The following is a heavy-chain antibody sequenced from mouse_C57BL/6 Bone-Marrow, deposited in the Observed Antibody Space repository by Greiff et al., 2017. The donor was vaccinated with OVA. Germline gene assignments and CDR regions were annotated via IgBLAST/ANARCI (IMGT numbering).Heavy chain of an antibody. CDR3: ARDGVTTAYWYFDV. CDR2: IYYSGTI. CDR1: GISITTGNYR. V-gene: IGHV3-5*01. Sequence: EVKLMESGPGLVKPSQTVFLTCTVTGISITTGNYRWSWIRQFPGNKLEWIGYIYYSGTITYNPSLTSRTTITSDTPKNQFFLEMNSLTAEDTATYYCARDGVTTAYWYFDVWGTGTTVTVSS. J-gene: IGHJ1*03. D-gene: IGHD1-2*01.